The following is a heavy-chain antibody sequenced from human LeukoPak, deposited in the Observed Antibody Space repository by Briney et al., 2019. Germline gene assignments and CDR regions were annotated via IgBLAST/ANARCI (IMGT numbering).Heavy chain of an antibody. V-gene: IGHV1-24*01. CDR3: ATDGSFWSGHNWFDP. J-gene: IGHJ5*02. Sequence: ASAKVSCKVSGYTLTELSMHWVRQAPGKGLEWMGGFDPEDGETIYAQKFQGRVTMTEDTSTDTAYMELSSLRSEDTAVYYCATDGSFWSGHNWFDPWGQGTLVTVSS. CDR2: FDPEDGET. CDR1: GYTLTELS. D-gene: IGHD3-3*01.